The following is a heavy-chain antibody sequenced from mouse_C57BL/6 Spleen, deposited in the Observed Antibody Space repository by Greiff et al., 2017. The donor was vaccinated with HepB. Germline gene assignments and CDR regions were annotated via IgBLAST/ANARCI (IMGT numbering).Heavy chain of an antibody. J-gene: IGHJ3*01. CDR2: IDPSDSET. Sequence: QVQLQQPGAELVRPGSSVKLSCKASGYTFTSYWMHWVKQRPIQGLEWIGNIDPSDSETHYNQKFKDKATLTVDKSSSTAYMQLSSLTSEDSAVYYGARGGVYYGNYEGFAYWGQGTLVTVSA. CDR1: GYTFTSYW. CDR3: ARGGVYYGNYEGFAY. D-gene: IGHD2-1*01. V-gene: IGHV1-52*01.